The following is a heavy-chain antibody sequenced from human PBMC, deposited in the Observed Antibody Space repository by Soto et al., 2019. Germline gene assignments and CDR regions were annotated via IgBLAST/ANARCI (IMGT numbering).Heavy chain of an antibody. V-gene: IGHV1-18*01. J-gene: IGHJ6*02. CDR1: GYTFTSFG. CDR3: XRGLWVXXDMDV. Sequence: QVQLVQSGAEVKKPGASVKVSCKASGYTFTSFGISWVRQAPGXGLEWMGWISAYNGNTYYAQKLQGRVTMTTDTXXXXXXXXXXXXXXXXXXXXXXXRGLWVXXDMDVWGQGTTVTVSS. D-gene: IGHD6-13*01. CDR2: ISAYNGNT.